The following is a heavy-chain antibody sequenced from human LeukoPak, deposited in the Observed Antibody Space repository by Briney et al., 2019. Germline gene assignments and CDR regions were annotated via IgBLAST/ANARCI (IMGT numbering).Heavy chain of an antibody. CDR3: ATTVAVAGTQSFDY. CDR2: IYYSGST. CDR1: GGSISSGGYY. V-gene: IGHV4-31*03. J-gene: IGHJ4*02. D-gene: IGHD6-19*01. Sequence: PSETLSLTCTVSGGSISSGGYYWSWIRQHPGKGLEWIGYIYYSGSTYYNPSLKSRVTISVDTSKNQFSLKLSSVTAADTAVYHCATTVAVAGTQSFDYWGQGTLVTVSS.